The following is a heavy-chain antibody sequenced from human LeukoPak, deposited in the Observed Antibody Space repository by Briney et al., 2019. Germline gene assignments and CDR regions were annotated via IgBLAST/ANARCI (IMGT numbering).Heavy chain of an antibody. V-gene: IGHV4-59*08. Sequence: SETLSLTCTVSGASISSYYWTWMRQPPGKGLEWIGYIYYSGNSNYNNPSLNSRVTISVDTSKNQFSLKVRSVTAADTAVYFCARGKSRGSHIDYWGQGTLVTVSS. CDR1: GASISSYY. D-gene: IGHD1-26*01. J-gene: IGHJ4*02. CDR3: ARGKSRGSHIDY. CDR2: IYYSGNS.